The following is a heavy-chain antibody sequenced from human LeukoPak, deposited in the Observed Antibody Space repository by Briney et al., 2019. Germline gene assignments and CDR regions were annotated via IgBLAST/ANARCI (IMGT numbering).Heavy chain of an antibody. CDR2: INHSGST. CDR1: GYSISSGYY. Sequence: SETLSLTCTVSGYSISSGYYWSWIRQPPGKGLEWIGEINHSGSTNYNPSLKSRVTISVDTSKNQFSLKLSSVTAADTAVYYCARHYWTTVTTARFDPWGHGTLVTVSS. D-gene: IGHD4-17*01. CDR3: ARHYWTTVTTARFDP. J-gene: IGHJ5*02. V-gene: IGHV4-38-2*02.